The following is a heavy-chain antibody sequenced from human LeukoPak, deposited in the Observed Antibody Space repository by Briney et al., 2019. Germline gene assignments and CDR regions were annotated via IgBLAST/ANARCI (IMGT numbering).Heavy chain of an antibody. CDR3: ARVAITMVRGVIIGYYMDV. Sequence: GGSLRLSCAASGFTFDDYGMSWVRQAPGKGLEWGSGINWNGGSTGYADSVKGRFTISRDNAKNSLYLQMNSLRAEDTALYHCARVAITMVRGVIIGYYMDVWGKGTTVTISS. J-gene: IGHJ6*03. CDR2: INWNGGST. V-gene: IGHV3-20*01. CDR1: GFTFDDYG. D-gene: IGHD3-10*01.